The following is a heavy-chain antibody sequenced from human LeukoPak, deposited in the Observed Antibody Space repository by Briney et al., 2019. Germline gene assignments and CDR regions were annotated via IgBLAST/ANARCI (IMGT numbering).Heavy chain of an antibody. J-gene: IGHJ4*02. CDR1: GGSISSGDYY. CDR3: ARGGDCSASSFPPFDY. D-gene: IGHD2-21*01. V-gene: IGHV4-30-4*08. Sequence: SETLSLTCTVSGGSISSGDYYWSWIRQPPGKGQEWIGYIYYSGSTYYNPSLKSRVTISVDTSKNQFSLKLSSVTAAGTAVYYGARGGDCSASSFPPFDYWGQGTLVTVSS. CDR2: IYYSGST.